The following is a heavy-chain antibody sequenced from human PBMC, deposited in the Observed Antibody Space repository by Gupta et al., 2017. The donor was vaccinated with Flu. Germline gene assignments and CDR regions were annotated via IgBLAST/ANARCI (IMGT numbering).Heavy chain of an antibody. D-gene: IGHD4-17*01. J-gene: IGHJ4*02. CDR2: INHGGST. CDR1: SFSGYY. V-gene: IGHV4-34*01. CDR3: ATSSAVTKDFDY. Sequence: SFSGYYFNWIRQPPGKGLEWIGEINHGGSTNYNPALKSRVTISFDTSKNHFSLRLSSVTVADTAFYYCATSSAVTKDFDYWGQGTLVTVSS.